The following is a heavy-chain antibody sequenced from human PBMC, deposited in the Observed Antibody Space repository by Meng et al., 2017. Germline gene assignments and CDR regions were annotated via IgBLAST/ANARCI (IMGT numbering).Heavy chain of an antibody. CDR3: ARDGRGAPGY. CDR2: IYSGGST. J-gene: IGHJ4*02. CDR1: GFTVSSNY. V-gene: IGHV3-66*02. Sequence: GESLKISCAASGFTVSSNYMSWVRQAPGKGLEWVSVIYSGGSTYYADSVKGRFTISRDNSKNTLYLQMNSLRAEDTAVYYCARDGRGAPGYWGQGTLVTVSS. D-gene: IGHD3-10*01.